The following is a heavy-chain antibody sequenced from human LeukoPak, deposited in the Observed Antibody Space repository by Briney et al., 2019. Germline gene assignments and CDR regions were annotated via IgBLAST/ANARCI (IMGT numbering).Heavy chain of an antibody. Sequence: PSETLSLTCTASGGSISSYYWSWIRQPPGKALEWISDIYYSGLTNYNPSLRSRVTISLDTSKNQFSLELSSVTDADTAVYYCARWDSSAWFYDFWGQGTLVTVSS. V-gene: IGHV4-59*08. J-gene: IGHJ4*02. CDR1: GGSISSYY. D-gene: IGHD6-19*01. CDR3: ARWDSSAWFYDF. CDR2: IYYSGLT.